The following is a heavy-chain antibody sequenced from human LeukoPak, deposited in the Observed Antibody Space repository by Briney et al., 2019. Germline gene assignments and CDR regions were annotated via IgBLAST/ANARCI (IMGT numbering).Heavy chain of an antibody. Sequence: GGSLRLSCAASGFTFSSYSMNWVRQAPGKGLEWVSSISSSSSYIYYADSVKGRFTISRDNAKNSLYLQMNSLRAEDTAVYYCARELGVRGVSRHHWGQGTLVTVSS. V-gene: IGHV3-21*01. CDR2: ISSSSSYI. CDR3: ARELGVRGVSRHH. D-gene: IGHD3-10*01. CDR1: GFTFSSYS. J-gene: IGHJ4*02.